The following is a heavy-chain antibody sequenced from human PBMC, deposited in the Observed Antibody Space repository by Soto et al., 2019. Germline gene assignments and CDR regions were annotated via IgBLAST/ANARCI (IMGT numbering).Heavy chain of an antibody. D-gene: IGHD3-22*01. Sequence: SETLSLTCAVYGGSFSGYYWSWIRQRPGKGLEWIGEINHSGNINYNPSLKSRVTISVDTSKNQFSLKLRSVTAADTAIYYCARGNGMILAVQGDAPEKSYLVSWSQGTLVTVS. CDR3: ARGNGMILAVQGDAPEKSYLVS. CDR1: GGSFSGYY. CDR2: INHSGNI. V-gene: IGHV4-34*01. J-gene: IGHJ4*02.